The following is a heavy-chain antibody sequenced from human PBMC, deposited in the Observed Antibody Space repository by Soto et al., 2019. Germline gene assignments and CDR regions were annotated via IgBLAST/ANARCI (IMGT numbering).Heavy chain of an antibody. V-gene: IGHV1-69*01. CDR3: AGANRFLEGVGGLS. Sequence: QVPLVQSGAEVKKPGSSVKVSCKASGGTFSTYAFTWVRQAPVQGLEWMGGIIPLLGTSSYEQKFRGTLTITADESTNTVYMELSSLTSDDTALYYCAGANRFLEGVGGLSWGQGTLVTVSS. D-gene: IGHD3-3*01. CDR2: IIPLLGTS. J-gene: IGHJ5*02. CDR1: GGTFSTYA.